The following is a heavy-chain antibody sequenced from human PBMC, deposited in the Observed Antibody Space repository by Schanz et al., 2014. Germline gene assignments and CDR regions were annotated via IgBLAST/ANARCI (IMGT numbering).Heavy chain of an antibody. D-gene: IGHD2-2*02. CDR2: IIGVGDGT. CDR1: GMTFKNYA. J-gene: IGHJ6*02. V-gene: IGHV3-23*04. CDR3: AKHLYQYNYYGMDV. Sequence: EVQLVESGGGLVQPGGSLRVSCTASGMTFKNYAFSWVRQAPGKGLEWVASIIGVGDGTHYRDSLRGRFTISRDNSKMTLSLQLNSLRADDTAVYYCAKHLYQYNYYGMDVWGQGTTVTVSS.